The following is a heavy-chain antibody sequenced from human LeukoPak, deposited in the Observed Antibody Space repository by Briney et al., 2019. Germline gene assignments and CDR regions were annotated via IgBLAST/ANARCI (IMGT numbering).Heavy chain of an antibody. CDR3: ARSPTAKPFDY. V-gene: IGHV2-70*11. J-gene: IGHJ4*02. Sequence: SGPTLVNPTQTLTLTCTFSGFSLSTREMCVSWTRQPPGKALEWLARIDWDDDKYYSTSLKTRLTISKDTSKNQVVLTVTNLDPVDTATYYCARSPTAKPFDYWGQGILVTVSS. CDR2: IDWDDDK. CDR1: GFSLSTREMC.